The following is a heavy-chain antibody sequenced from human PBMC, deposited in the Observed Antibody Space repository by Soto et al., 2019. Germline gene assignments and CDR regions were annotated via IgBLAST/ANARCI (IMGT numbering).Heavy chain of an antibody. CDR1: GGSFSGYY. J-gene: IGHJ5*02. D-gene: IGHD5-18*01. CDR2: INHSGST. V-gene: IGHV4-34*01. CDR3: ARHKDLYSYGQETNWFDP. Sequence: LETLSLTCAVYGGSFSGYYLSWIRQPPGKGLEWIGEINHSGSTNYNPSLKSRVTISVDTSKNQFSLKLSSVTAADTAVYYCARHKDLYSYGQETNWFDPWGQGTLVTVSS.